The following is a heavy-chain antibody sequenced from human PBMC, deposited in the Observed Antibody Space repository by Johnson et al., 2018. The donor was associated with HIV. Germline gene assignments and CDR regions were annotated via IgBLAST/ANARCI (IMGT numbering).Heavy chain of an antibody. Sequence: MLLVESGGGVVRPGGSLRLSCAASGFTFDDYGMSWVRQAPGKGLEWVSGINWNGGSTGYADSVKGRFTISRDNAKNSLYLQMNSLRADDSALYYCAKRSGSFYGAFDLWGQGTMVTVSS. D-gene: IGHD1-26*01. CDR3: AKRSGSFYGAFDL. J-gene: IGHJ3*01. V-gene: IGHV3-20*04. CDR2: INWNGGST. CDR1: GFTFDDYG.